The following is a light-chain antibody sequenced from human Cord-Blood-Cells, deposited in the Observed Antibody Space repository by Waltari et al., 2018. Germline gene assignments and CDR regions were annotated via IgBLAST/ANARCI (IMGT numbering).Light chain of an antibody. V-gene: IGLV2-23*01. CDR3: CSYAGSSTWV. CDR1: SSDVGSYNL. CDR2: EGS. Sequence: QSALTQPASVSGSPGQSITISCTGTSSDVGSYNLVSWYQQHPGKAPKLMIYEGSKRPSGVSNRFSGSKSCTPASLTISGLQAEDEADYYCCSYAGSSTWVFGGGTKLTVL. J-gene: IGLJ3*02.